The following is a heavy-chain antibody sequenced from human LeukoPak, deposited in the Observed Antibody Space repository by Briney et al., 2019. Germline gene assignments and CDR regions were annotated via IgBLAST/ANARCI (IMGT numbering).Heavy chain of an antibody. J-gene: IGHJ4*02. CDR1: GYTFTSYY. Sequence: ASVKVSCKASGYTFTSYYMHWVRQAPGQGLEWMGIINPSGGSRDYAQRFQDRVTITWDMSTSTVYMELSSLRSEDTAVYYCAREEHGGTFDYWGLGTLVSVSS. CDR2: INPSGGSR. V-gene: IGHV1-46*01. D-gene: IGHD3-16*01. CDR3: AREEHGGTFDY.